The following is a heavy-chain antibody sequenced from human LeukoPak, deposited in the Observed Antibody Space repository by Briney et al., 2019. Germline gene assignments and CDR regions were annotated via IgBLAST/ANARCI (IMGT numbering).Heavy chain of an antibody. CDR2: ISGSGGST. D-gene: IGHD3-9*01. J-gene: IGHJ4*02. CDR3: AKSAGGKRGYFDWLLFYFDY. V-gene: IGHV3-23*01. Sequence: GGSLRLSCAASGFTFSSYAMSWVRQAPGKGLEWVSAISGSGGSTYYADSVKGRFTISRDNSKNTLYLQMNSLRAEDTAVYYCAKSAGGKRGYFDWLLFYFDYWGQGTLVTVSS. CDR1: GFTFSSYA.